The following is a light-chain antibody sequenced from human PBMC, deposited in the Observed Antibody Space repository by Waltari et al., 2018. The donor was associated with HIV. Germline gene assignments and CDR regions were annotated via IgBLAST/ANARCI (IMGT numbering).Light chain of an antibody. CDR2: DAS. CDR3: QQYGSSPYT. Sequence: IVLTQSPGTLSLSPGERATLSCWASQSVYNSYLAWYQQKPGQAPRLLIYDASIRATGIPDRFSGSASGTDFTLTISRLEPEDFAVYYCQQYGSSPYTCGPGTTVDIK. J-gene: IGKJ3*01. V-gene: IGKV3-20*01. CDR1: QSVYNSY.